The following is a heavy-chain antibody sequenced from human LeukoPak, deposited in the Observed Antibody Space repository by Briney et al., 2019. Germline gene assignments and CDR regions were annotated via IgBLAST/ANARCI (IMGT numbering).Heavy chain of an antibody. CDR2: INHSGST. CDR1: GYSISSGYY. J-gene: IGHJ4*02. V-gene: IGHV4-38-2*02. D-gene: IGHD3-10*01. CDR3: ARRRDNYYGSGSYNY. Sequence: SETLSLTCTVSGYSISSGYYWSWIRQPPGKGLEWIGEINHSGSTNYNPSLKSRVTISVDTSKNQFSLKLSSVTAADTAVYYCARRRDNYYGSGSYNYWGQGTLVTVSS.